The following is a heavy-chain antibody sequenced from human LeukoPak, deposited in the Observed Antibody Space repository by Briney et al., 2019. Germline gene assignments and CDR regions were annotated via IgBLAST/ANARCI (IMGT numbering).Heavy chain of an antibody. CDR3: ARDLVVTGYSSSWYTVLGYDYYYYYMDV. J-gene: IGHJ6*03. CDR1: GFTFSTYG. V-gene: IGHV3-23*01. CDR2: ISGSGGST. D-gene: IGHD6-13*01. Sequence: PGGSLRLSCVASGFTFSTYGMSWVRQAPGKGLEWVSAISGSGGSTYYADSVKGRFTISRDNSKNTLYLQMNSLRAEDTAVYYCARDLVVTGYSSSWYTVLGYDYYYYYMDVWGKGTTVTVSS.